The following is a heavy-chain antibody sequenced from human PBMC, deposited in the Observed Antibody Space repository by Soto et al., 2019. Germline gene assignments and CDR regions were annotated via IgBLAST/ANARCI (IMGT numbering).Heavy chain of an antibody. Sequence: GASVKVSCKASGYTFTSYGISWVRQAPGQGLEWMGWISAYNGNTNYAQKLQGRVTMTTDTSTSTAYMELRSLRSDDTAVYYCARLGFPDSSGWYYYFDYWGQGTLVTVSS. CDR2: ISAYNGNT. CDR3: ARLGFPDSSGWYYYFDY. J-gene: IGHJ4*02. D-gene: IGHD6-19*01. V-gene: IGHV1-18*01. CDR1: GYTFTSYG.